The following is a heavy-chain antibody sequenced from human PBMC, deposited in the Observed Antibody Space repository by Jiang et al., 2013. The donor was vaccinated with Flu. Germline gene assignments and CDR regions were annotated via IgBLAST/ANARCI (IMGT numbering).Heavy chain of an antibody. CDR3: ARGGFCSSTSCYSLLNAFDI. CDR1: GFTFSSYA. V-gene: IGHV3-30*04. D-gene: IGHD2-2*01. J-gene: IGHJ3*02. CDR2: ISYDGTTK. Sequence: LRLSCAASGFTFSSYAMHWVRQAPGKGLEWVTVISYDGTTKYYADSVKGRFTISRDTSKNTLYLQMNSLTAEDTAVYFCARGGFCSSTSCYSLLNAFDIWGQGTMVTISS.